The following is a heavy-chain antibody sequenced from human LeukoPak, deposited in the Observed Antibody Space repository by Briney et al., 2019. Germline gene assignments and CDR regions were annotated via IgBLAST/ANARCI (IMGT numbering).Heavy chain of an antibody. D-gene: IGHD5-12*01. J-gene: IGHJ6*03. V-gene: IGHV3-30*02. CDR3: AKDTVKVTTIRRVPHYMDV. CDR1: GFTSISYG. Sequence: GGSLRLSCAASGFTSISYGMHWVRQAPGEGLEWVTFIRYDGSNKYYADSVKGRFIISRDNSKNTLYLQMNSLRAEDTAVYYCAKDTVKVTTIRRVPHYMDVWGKGTTVTISS. CDR2: IRYDGSNK.